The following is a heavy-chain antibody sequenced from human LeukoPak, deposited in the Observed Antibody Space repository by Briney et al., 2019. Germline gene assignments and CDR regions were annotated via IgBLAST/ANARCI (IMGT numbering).Heavy chain of an antibody. Sequence: TGGSLRLSCAASGFTFSSYGMHWVRQAPGKGLEWVAFIRYDGDNKYYADSVKGRFTISRDNSKNTLYLQTKSLRAENTAVYYCAKDLRSLEWLHVYFDYWGQGTLVTVSS. CDR3: AKDLRSLEWLHVYFDY. CDR1: GFTFSSYG. V-gene: IGHV3-30*02. D-gene: IGHD3-3*01. CDR2: IRYDGDNK. J-gene: IGHJ4*02.